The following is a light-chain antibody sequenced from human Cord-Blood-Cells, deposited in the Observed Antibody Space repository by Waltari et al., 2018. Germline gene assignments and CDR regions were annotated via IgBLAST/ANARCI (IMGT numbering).Light chain of an antibody. Sequence: SALTQPASASGSPGPSITISCTGTRSHVGSSNLLSLYQPHPGKAPKLMIYEGSKRPSGVANRFSGSKSGNTASLTISGLQAEDEADYYCCSYAGSSTWVFGGGTKLTVL. CDR3: CSYAGSSTWV. J-gene: IGLJ3*02. CDR2: EGS. CDR1: RSHVGSSNL. V-gene: IGLV2-23*01.